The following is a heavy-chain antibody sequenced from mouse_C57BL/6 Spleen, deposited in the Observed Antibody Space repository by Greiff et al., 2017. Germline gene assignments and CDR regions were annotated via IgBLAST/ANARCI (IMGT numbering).Heavy chain of an antibody. CDR2: INPNNGGT. CDR3: ARSHYGNYLYYAMDY. CDR1: GYTFTDYN. D-gene: IGHD2-1*01. J-gene: IGHJ4*01. Sequence: EVQLQQSGPELVKPGASVKIPCKASGYTFTDYNMDWVKQSHGKSLEWIGDINPNNGGTIYNQKFKGKATLTVDKSSSQAYMELRSLTSEDTAVYYCARSHYGNYLYYAMDYWGQGTSVTVSS. V-gene: IGHV1-18*01.